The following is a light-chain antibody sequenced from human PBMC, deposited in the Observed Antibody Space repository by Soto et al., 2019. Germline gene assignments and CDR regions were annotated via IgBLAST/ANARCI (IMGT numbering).Light chain of an antibody. Sequence: QSALTHPPSASGSPGQSVTISCTGTSSDIGDYNYVSWYQQHPGKAPKLMIYEVTKRPSGVPDRFSGSKSGNTASLTVSGLQAEDEADYYCCSYTGSNSPYVFGTGTKLTVL. CDR2: EVT. J-gene: IGLJ1*01. CDR1: SSDIGDYNY. V-gene: IGLV2-8*01. CDR3: CSYTGSNSPYV.